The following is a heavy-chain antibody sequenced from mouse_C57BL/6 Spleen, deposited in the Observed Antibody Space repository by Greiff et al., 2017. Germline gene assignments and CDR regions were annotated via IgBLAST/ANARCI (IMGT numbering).Heavy chain of an antibody. CDR2: LYPGDGDT. CDR1: GYAFSSSW. Sequence: QVQLQQSGPELVKPGASVKISCKASGYAFSSSWMNWVKQRPGKGLEWIGRLYPGDGDTNYNGKFKGKATLTADKSSSTAYMQLSSLTSEDSAVYFCARGDGYYLAWFAYWGQGTLVTVSA. D-gene: IGHD2-3*01. CDR3: ARGDGYYLAWFAY. J-gene: IGHJ3*01. V-gene: IGHV1-82*01.